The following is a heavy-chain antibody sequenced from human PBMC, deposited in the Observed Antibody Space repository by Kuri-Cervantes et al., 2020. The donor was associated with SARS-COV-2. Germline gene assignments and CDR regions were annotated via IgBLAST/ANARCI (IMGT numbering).Heavy chain of an antibody. Sequence: ASVKVSCKASGYTFTSYDINWVRQATGQGLEWMGWMNPNSGNTGYAQKFQGRVTMTTDTSTSTAYMELRSLRSDDTAVYYCARKDSGSYPNNYYGMDVWGQGTTVTVSS. J-gene: IGHJ6*02. CDR3: ARKDSGSYPNNYYGMDV. CDR1: GYTFTSYD. D-gene: IGHD1-26*01. CDR2: MNPNSGNT. V-gene: IGHV1-8*01.